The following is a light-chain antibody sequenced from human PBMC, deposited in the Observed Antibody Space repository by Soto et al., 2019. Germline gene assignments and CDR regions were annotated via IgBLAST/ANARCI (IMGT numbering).Light chain of an antibody. CDR2: AAS. CDR1: QSINIY. V-gene: IGKV1-39*01. Sequence: DIQMTQSPSSLSASVGDRVAITCRASQSINIYLNWYQQRPGRAPKLLIYAASNLQSGVPSRFSGDGVGTHFTLTISGLLPDDFATYHCQQSHTTPYTFGQGTRLEIK. CDR3: QQSHTTPYT. J-gene: IGKJ5*01.